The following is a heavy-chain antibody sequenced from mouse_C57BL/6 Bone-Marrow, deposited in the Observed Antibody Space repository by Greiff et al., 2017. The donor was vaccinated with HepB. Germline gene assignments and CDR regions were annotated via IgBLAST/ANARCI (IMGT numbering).Heavy chain of an antibody. V-gene: IGHV5-9-1*02. D-gene: IGHD3-1*01. J-gene: IGHJ3*01. Sequence: EVKLVESGEGLVKPGGSLKLSCAASGFTFSSYAMSWVRQTPEKRLEWVAYISSGGDYIYYADTVKGRFTISRDNARNTLYLQMSSLKSEDTAMYYCTRDGLTLFAYWGQGTLVTVSA. CDR2: ISSGGDYI. CDR3: TRDGLTLFAY. CDR1: GFTFSSYA.